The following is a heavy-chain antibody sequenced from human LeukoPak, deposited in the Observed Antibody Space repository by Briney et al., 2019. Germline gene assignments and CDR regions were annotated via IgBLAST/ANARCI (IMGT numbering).Heavy chain of an antibody. J-gene: IGHJ4*02. CDR2: ISGDGSST. CDR1: GFTFSDYW. D-gene: IGHD3-10*01. Sequence: ESGGSLRLSCAASGFTFSDYWMHWVRQAPGKGLVWVSRISGDGSSTIYADSVKGRFTISRDNAKNTQYLQMNSLRAEDTAVYYCARDHYTSGTHWGQGTLVTVSS. V-gene: IGHV3-74*01. CDR3: ARDHYTSGTH.